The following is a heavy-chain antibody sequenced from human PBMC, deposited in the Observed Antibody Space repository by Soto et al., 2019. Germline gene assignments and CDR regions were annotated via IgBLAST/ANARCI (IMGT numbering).Heavy chain of an antibody. CDR2: ISGSGGST. Sequence: EAQMLESGGGLVQPGGSLKLACAASGCTFSSYAMNWVRQAPGKGLEWVSGISGSGGSTYYADSVKGRFSISRDNSKNTVYGQMRILKVEDTALYYCAKSYRSEYSGYVLAFEIWGQGTMVTVSS. CDR3: AKSYRSEYSGYVLAFEI. CDR1: GCTFSSYA. V-gene: IGHV3-23*01. D-gene: IGHD5-12*01. J-gene: IGHJ3*02.